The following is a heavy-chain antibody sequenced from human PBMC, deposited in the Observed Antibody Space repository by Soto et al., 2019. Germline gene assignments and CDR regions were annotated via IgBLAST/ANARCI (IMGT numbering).Heavy chain of an antibody. CDR2: TYYRSKWYN. J-gene: IGHJ4*02. CDR3: ARAGDNWGHFSFDF. V-gene: IGHV6-1*01. Sequence: KQSQTLSLTCAISGDSVSSNSAAWNWIRQSPSRGLEWLGRTYYRSKWYNDYAVSVKSRITINPDTSKNQFSLQLNSVTPEATAVSFCARAGDNWGHFSFDFWGQGTLVTVSS. D-gene: IGHD1-1*01. CDR1: GDSVSSNSAA.